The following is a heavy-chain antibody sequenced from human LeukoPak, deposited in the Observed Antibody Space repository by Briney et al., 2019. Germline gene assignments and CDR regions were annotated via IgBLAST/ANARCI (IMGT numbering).Heavy chain of an antibody. CDR3: ARAQLWCKTLGY. D-gene: IGHD5-18*01. Sequence: SETLSLTCAVYGGSFSGYYWSWIRQPPGKGLEWIGEINHSGSTNYNPSLKSRVTISVDTSKNQFSLKLSSVTAADTAVYYCARAQLWCKTLGYWGQGTLVTVSS. J-gene: IGHJ4*02. CDR2: INHSGST. CDR1: GGSFSGYY. V-gene: IGHV4-34*01.